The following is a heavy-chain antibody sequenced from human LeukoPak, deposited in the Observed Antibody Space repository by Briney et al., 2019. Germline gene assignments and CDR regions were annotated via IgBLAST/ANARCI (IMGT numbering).Heavy chain of an antibody. CDR3: AKFPTRGVKYYFDY. D-gene: IGHD3-10*01. CDR1: GFTFSSYA. CDR2: ISGSGGST. Sequence: GGSLRISWAASGFTFSSYAMSWVRQAPGKGLGWVSAISGSGGSTYYADSVKGRFTISRDNSKNTLYLQMNSLRAEDTAVYYCAKFPTRGVKYYFDYWGQGTLVTVSS. V-gene: IGHV3-23*01. J-gene: IGHJ4*02.